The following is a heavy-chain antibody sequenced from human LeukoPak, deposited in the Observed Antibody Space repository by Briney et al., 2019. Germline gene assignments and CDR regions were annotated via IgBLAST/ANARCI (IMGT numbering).Heavy chain of an antibody. D-gene: IGHD3-3*01. V-gene: IGHV1-69*06. CDR1: GGTFSSYA. J-gene: IGHJ6*03. CDR3: ARDQGYDFWSGYFPYYYYYMDV. Sequence: SVKVSCKASGGTFSSYAISWVRQAPGQGLEWMGGIIPIFGTANYAQKFQGRVTITADKSTSTAYMELSSLRSEDTAVYYCARDQGYDFWSGYFPYYYYYMDVWGKGTTVTVSS. CDR2: IIPIFGTA.